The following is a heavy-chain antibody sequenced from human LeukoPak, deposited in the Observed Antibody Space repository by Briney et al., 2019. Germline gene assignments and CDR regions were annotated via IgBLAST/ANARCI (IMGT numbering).Heavy chain of an antibody. V-gene: IGHV4-30-4*01. CDR2: IYYSGST. Sequence: PSETLSLTCTVSGGSISSGDYYWSWIRQPPGKGLEWIGYIYYSGSTYYNPSLKSRVTISVDTSKNQFSLKLSSVTAADTAIYYCARIGHDLYQTFDFWGNGNLITVSS. CDR3: ARIGHDLYQTFDF. J-gene: IGHJ4*01. D-gene: IGHD2-2*01. CDR1: GGSISSGDYY.